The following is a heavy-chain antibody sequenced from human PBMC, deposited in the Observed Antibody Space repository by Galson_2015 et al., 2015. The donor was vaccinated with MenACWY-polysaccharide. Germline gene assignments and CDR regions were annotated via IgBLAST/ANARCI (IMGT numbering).Heavy chain of an antibody. CDR3: ARNNYAGLRGYYYGMDV. J-gene: IGHJ6*02. CDR2: IYPGDSDT. CDR1: GYSFTSYW. D-gene: IGHD5-12*01. V-gene: IGHV5-51*01. Sequence: QSGAEVKKPGESLKISCEGSGYSFTSYWIAWVRQMPGKGLEWMGIIYPGDSDTRYSPSFQGQVTISADKSISTAYLQWSSLKASDTAMYYCARNNYAGLRGYYYGMDVWGRGTTVTVSS.